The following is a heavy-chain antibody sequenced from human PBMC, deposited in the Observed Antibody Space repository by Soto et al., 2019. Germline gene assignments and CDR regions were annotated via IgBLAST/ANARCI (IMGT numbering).Heavy chain of an antibody. Sequence: SETLSLTCTVSGGSVSSGSYYWSWIRQPPGKGLEWIGYIYYSGSTNYNPSLKSRVTISVDTSKNQFSLKLSSVTAADTAVYYCARYYYDSSGYYSFYDYGMDVWGQGTTVTSP. CDR3: ARYYYDSSGYYSFYDYGMDV. CDR1: GGSVSSGSYY. V-gene: IGHV4-61*01. J-gene: IGHJ6*02. D-gene: IGHD3-22*01. CDR2: IYYSGST.